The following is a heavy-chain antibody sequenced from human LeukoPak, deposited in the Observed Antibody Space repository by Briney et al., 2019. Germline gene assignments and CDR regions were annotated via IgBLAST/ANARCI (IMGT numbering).Heavy chain of an antibody. Sequence: ASVKVSCKASGYTFTSYYMHWVRQAPGQGLEWMGIINPSGGSTGYAQKFQGRVTMTRDTSTSTVYMELSSLRSEDTAVYYCARLDWHHDYVWGSYRYLGAFDIWGQGTMVTVSS. CDR1: GYTFTSYY. D-gene: IGHD3-16*02. CDR2: INPSGGST. J-gene: IGHJ3*02. CDR3: ARLDWHHDYVWGSYRYLGAFDI. V-gene: IGHV1-46*01.